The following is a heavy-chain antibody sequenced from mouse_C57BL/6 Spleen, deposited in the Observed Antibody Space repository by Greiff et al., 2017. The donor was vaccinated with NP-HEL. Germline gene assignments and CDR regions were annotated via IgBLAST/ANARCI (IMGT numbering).Heavy chain of an antibody. J-gene: IGHJ2*01. V-gene: IGHV1-82*01. CDR1: GYAFSSSW. CDR2: IYPGDGDT. CDR3: AREATVVAKYYFDY. Sequence: VQLKQSGPELVKPGASVKISCKASGYAFSSSWMNWVKQRPGKGLEWIGRIYPGDGDTNYNGKFKGKATLTADKSSSTAYMQLSSLTSEDSAVYFCAREATVVAKYYFDYWGQGTTLTVSS. D-gene: IGHD1-1*01.